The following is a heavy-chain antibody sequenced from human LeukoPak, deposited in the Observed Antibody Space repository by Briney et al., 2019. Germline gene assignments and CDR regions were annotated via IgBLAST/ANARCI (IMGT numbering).Heavy chain of an antibody. V-gene: IGHV3-30*02. CDR2: IRYDGSNK. J-gene: IGHJ4*02. Sequence: GGSLRLSCAASGFTFSSYGMHWVRQAPGKGLEWVAFIRYDGSNKYYADSVKGRFTISRDNSKNTLYLQMNSLRAEDTAVYYCAKSTRYYFDYWGQGTLVTVSS. D-gene: IGHD2-2*01. CDR3: AKSTRYYFDY. CDR1: GFTFSSYG.